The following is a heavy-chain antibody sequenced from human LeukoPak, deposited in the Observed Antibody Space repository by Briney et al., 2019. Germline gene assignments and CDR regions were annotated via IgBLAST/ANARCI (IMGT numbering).Heavy chain of an antibody. CDR3: AKTFGYCSGGSCAYYYYYYMDV. CDR1: GFTFNNYW. J-gene: IGHJ6*03. Sequence: GGSLRLSCAASGFTFNNYWMTWVRQAPGKGLEWVANIKQDGSEKYYVHSVEGRVIISRDNTKNSLYLQMNSLRAEDTAVYYCAKTFGYCSGGSCAYYYYYYMDVWGKGTTVTVSS. V-gene: IGHV3-7*01. D-gene: IGHD2-15*01. CDR2: IKQDGSEK.